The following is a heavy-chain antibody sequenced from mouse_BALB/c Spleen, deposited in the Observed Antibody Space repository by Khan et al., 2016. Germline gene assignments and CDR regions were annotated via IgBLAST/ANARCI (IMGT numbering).Heavy chain of an antibody. J-gene: IGHJ3*01. V-gene: IGHV3-2*02. CDR1: GYSITSDYA. D-gene: IGHD1-1*02. CDR2: ITYSGST. Sequence: EVQLQESGPGLVKPSQSLSLTCTVTGYSITSDYAWNWIRQFPGNKLEWMGYITYSGSTSYNPSLKSRISITRDTSKNQFFLQLNSVTTEDTATYYCARSKYYGDSPAWFAYWGQGTLVTVSA. CDR3: ARSKYYGDSPAWFAY.